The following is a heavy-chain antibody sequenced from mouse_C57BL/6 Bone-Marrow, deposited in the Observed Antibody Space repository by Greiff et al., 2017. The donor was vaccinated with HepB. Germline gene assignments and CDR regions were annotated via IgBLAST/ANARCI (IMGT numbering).Heavy chain of an antibody. Sequence: VQLQQSGPGLVKPSQSLSLTCSVTGYSITSGYSWNWIRQFPGNNLEWMGYISYDGSNNYNPSLKNRISITRDTSKNQFFLKLNSVTTEDTATYYCARAILDYWGQGTSVTVSS. CDR2: ISYDGSN. J-gene: IGHJ4*01. CDR3: ARAILDY. V-gene: IGHV3-6*01. CDR1: GYSITSGYS.